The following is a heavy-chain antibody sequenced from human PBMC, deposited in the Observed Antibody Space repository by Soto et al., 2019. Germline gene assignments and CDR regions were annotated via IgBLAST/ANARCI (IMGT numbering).Heavy chain of an antibody. Sequence: SETLSLTCAVSGGSISSSNWWSWVRQPPGKGLEWIGEIYHSGSTNYNPSLKSRVTISVDTSKNQFSLKLSSVTAAYTAVYYCARRYSSSLDFWGQGTLVTVSS. CDR3: ARRYSSSLDF. V-gene: IGHV4-4*02. D-gene: IGHD6-13*01. J-gene: IGHJ4*02. CDR2: IYHSGST. CDR1: GGSISSSNW.